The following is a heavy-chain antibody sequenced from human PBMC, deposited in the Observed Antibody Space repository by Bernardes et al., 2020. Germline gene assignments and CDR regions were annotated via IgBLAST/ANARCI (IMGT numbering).Heavy chain of an antibody. J-gene: IGHJ4*02. CDR2: ISGSGGST. D-gene: IGHD6-6*01. V-gene: IGHV3-23*01. Sequence: GGSLRLSCAASGFTFSSYAMSWVRQAPGKGLEWVSAISGSGGSTYYADSVKGRFTISRDNSKNTLYLQMNSLRAEDTAVYYCAKVITLYSSSSLLDVNYFDYWGQGTLVTVSS. CDR3: AKVITLYSSSSLLDVNYFDY. CDR1: GFTFSSYA.